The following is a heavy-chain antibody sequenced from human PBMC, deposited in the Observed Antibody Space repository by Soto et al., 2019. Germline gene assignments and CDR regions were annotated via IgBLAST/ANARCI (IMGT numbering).Heavy chain of an antibody. V-gene: IGHV5-51*01. D-gene: IGHD3-9*01. CDR3: ARRRYFDTLLDP. CDR2: TYPEDSQT. CDR1: GYRFTSYW. Sequence: GESLKISCQASGYRFTSYWIGWVRQISGKGLEWMGITYPEDSQTLYSPSFQGQVTISVDKSISTVYLQWSSLKASDTATYYCARRRYFDTLLDPWGQGTLVTVSS. J-gene: IGHJ5*02.